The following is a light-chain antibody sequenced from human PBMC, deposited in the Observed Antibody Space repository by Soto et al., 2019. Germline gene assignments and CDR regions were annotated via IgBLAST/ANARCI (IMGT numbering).Light chain of an antibody. CDR3: QQYGSSST. J-gene: IGKJ5*01. V-gene: IGKV3-20*01. CDR2: GAS. CDR1: QSVSSSY. Sequence: IVLTQSACTLSLSPGERATLSCRASQSVSSSYLAWYQQKPGQAPRLLIYGASSRPTGIPDRFSGSGYGTDFTLTISRLEPEDFAVYYCQQYGSSSTFGQGTRLEI.